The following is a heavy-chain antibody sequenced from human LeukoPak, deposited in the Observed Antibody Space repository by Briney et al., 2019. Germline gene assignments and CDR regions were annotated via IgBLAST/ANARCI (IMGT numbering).Heavy chain of an antibody. V-gene: IGHV4-39*07. Sequence: SGTLSLTCAVSGGSISSTSYYWGWIRQPPGKGLEWIGSIYYSGSTYYSPSLKSRVTISVDTSKNQFSLKLSSVTAADTAVYYCARLLRVGYCSTTTCNWFDPWSQGTLVTVSS. D-gene: IGHD2-2*03. CDR3: ARLLRVGYCSTTTCNWFDP. J-gene: IGHJ5*02. CDR2: IYYSGST. CDR1: GGSISSTSYY.